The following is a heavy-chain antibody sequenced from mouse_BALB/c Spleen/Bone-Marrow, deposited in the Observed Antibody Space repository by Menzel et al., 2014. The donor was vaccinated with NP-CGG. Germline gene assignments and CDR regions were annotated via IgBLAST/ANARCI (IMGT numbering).Heavy chain of an antibody. D-gene: IGHD4-1*01. CDR2: INSSTGYT. J-gene: IGHJ2*01. Sequence: VKLQESGAELAKPGASVKMSCKASGYTFTSYWMHWVKQRPGQGLEWIGYINSSTGYTEYNQKFKDKATLTADKSSSTAYMQLSSLTSEDSAVYYCATGYYFDYWGQGTTLTVSS. V-gene: IGHV1-7*01. CDR3: ATGYYFDY. CDR1: GYTFTSYW.